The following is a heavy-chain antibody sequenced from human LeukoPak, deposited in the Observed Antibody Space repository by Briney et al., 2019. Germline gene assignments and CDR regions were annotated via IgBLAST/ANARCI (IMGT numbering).Heavy chain of an antibody. J-gene: IGHJ6*02. CDR2: ISSNGGST. D-gene: IGHD3-10*01. V-gene: IGHV3-64*02. CDR3: ARGMWFGELAYGMDV. CDR1: GFTFSSYA. Sequence: GGSLRLSCAASGFTFSSYAMHWVRQAPGKGLEYVSAISSNGGSTYYADSVKGRFTISRDNSKNTLYLQMGSLRAEDMAVYYCARGMWFGELAYGMDVWGQGTTVTVSS.